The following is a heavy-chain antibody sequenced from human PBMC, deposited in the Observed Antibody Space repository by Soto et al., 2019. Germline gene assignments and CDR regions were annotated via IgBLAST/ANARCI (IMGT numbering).Heavy chain of an antibody. CDR1: GFIFNNAW. J-gene: IGHJ3*02. D-gene: IGHD2-2*01. CDR3: THQRWGAFEM. CDR2: IKSKTDGVTT. Sequence: EVQLVESGGGLVTPGGSLTLSCAASGFIFNNAWMNWVRQAPGKGLEWVGRIKSKTDGVTTDHAAPVKGRFTISRDDSKNTLYLQMNSLKTEDTAVYYCTHQRWGAFEMWGQGTMVTVSS. V-gene: IGHV3-15*07.